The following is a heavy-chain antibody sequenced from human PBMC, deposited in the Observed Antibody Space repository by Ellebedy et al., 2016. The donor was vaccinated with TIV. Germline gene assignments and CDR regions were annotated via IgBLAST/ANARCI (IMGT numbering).Heavy chain of an antibody. CDR3: ARVAITAAVGGGFFDL. Sequence: MPSETLSLTCTVSGGSISSSSYYWGWIRQPPGKGLEWIGYIYYSGSTYYNPSLKSRVTISVDTSKNQISLTLMSSVSAADTAGYYCARVAITAAVGGGFFDLWGRGTLVTVSS. J-gene: IGHJ2*01. D-gene: IGHD6-13*01. V-gene: IGHV4-61*05. CDR1: GGSISSSSYY. CDR2: IYYSGST.